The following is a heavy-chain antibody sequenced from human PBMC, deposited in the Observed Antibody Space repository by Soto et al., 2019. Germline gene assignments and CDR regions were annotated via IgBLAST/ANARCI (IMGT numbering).Heavy chain of an antibody. CDR3: ESAPSEDIWVSYRPYFEY. CDR2: ISGKSGHA. D-gene: IGHD3-16*02. V-gene: IGHV3-23*01. CDR1: GFPFSNYA. J-gene: IGHJ4*02. Sequence: EVELLESGGAFIQPGGSLRLSCAASGFPFSNYAMDWVRQASGKGLEWVSGISGKSGHAFYADSVKGRFTSYRDNSMNTLYLQMESRRAEDTASYYCESAPSEDIWVSYRPYFEYWGQGTLVDVSS.